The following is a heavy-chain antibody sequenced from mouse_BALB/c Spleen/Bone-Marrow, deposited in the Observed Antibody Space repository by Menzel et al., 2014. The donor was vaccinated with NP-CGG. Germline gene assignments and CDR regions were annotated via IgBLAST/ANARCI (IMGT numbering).Heavy chain of an antibody. CDR3: ARSGKIRNAMDY. Sequence: QVQLQESGAELVRPGVSVKISCKGSGYTFTDYALHWVKQSPTKSLEWIGLISSYYGDATYNQKFKGKATMTVDKSSSTAFLELARLTSEDAAIYYCARSGKIRNAMDYWGQGTSVTVSS. CDR1: GYTFTDYA. CDR2: ISSYYGDA. V-gene: IGHV1-67*01. J-gene: IGHJ4*01. D-gene: IGHD1-1*01.